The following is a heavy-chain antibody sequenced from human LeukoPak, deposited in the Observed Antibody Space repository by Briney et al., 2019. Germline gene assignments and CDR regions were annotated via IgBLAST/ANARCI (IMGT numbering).Heavy chain of an antibody. V-gene: IGHV3-30*04. D-gene: IGHD5-24*01. CDR1: GFTFSSYA. CDR2: ISYDGSNK. Sequence: PGGSLRLSCAASGFTFSSYAMHWARQAPGKGLEWVAVISYDGSNKYYADSVKGRFTISRDNSKNTLYLQMNSLRAEDTAVYYCAREKGDGYNYYGYWGQGTLVTVSS. CDR3: AREKGDGYNYYGY. J-gene: IGHJ4*02.